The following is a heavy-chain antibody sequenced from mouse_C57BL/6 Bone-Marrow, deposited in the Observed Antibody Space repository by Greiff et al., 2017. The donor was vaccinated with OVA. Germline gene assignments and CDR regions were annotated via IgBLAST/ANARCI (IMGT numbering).Heavy chain of an antibody. CDR2: IYPRSGNT. V-gene: IGHV1-81*01. CDR1: GYAFSSSW. Sequence: VMLVESGPELVKPGASVKISCKASGYAFSSSWMNWVKQRTGQGLEWIGEIYPRSGNTYYNEKFKGKATLTADKSSSTAYMELRSLTSEDSAVYFCARGRLYPAWGQGTTLTVSS. J-gene: IGHJ2*01. CDR3: ARGRLYPA. D-gene: IGHD2-12*01.